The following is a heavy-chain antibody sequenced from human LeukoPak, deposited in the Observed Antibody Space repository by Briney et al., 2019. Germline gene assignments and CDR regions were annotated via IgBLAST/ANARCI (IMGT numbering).Heavy chain of an antibody. CDR3: ARGTRARGRHYGMDV. V-gene: IGHV3-13*01. Sequence: GGSLRLSCVASGFTFSSYTMHWVRQATGKGLEWVSAIGTAGDTYYPGSVKGRFTISRENAKNSLYLQMNSLRAGDTAVYYCARGTRARGRHYGMDVWGQGTTVTVSS. CDR1: GFTFSSYT. CDR2: IGTAGDT. J-gene: IGHJ6*02.